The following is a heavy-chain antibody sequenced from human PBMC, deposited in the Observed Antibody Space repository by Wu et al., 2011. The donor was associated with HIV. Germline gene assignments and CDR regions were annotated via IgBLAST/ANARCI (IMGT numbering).Heavy chain of an antibody. D-gene: IGHD5-18*01. CDR2: ISPYNGDT. CDR3: ARDLWLGLGDAFDI. CDR1: GYTFTTYG. J-gene: IGHJ3*02. V-gene: IGHV1-18*01. Sequence: QVQLVQSGAELKKPGASVRVSCKASGYTFTTYGISWVRQAPGQGLEWMGWISPYNGDTNYAQKFQGRVTMTRDTSISTAYMQLSRLRSDDTAVYYCARDLWLGLGDAFDIWAKGQWSPSLQ.